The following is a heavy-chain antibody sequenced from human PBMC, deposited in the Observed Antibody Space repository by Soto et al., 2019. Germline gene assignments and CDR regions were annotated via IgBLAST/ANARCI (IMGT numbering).Heavy chain of an antibody. J-gene: IGHJ5*02. CDR2: IYRSGST. Sequence: QLQLQESGSGLVKPSQTLSLTCAVSGGSISSGGYSWSWIRQPPGKGLEWIGYIYRSGSTYYNPSLKSRVTISVDRSKNQFSLKLSSVTAADTAVYYCARGTYDILTGYYGPPFDPWGQGTLVTVSS. CDR3: ARGTYDILTGYYGPPFDP. CDR1: GGSISSGGYS. V-gene: IGHV4-30-2*01. D-gene: IGHD3-9*01.